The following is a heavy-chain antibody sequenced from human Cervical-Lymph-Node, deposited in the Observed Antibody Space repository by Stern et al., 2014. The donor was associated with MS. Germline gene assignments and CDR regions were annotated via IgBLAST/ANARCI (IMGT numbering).Heavy chain of an antibody. V-gene: IGHV3-33*01. CDR3: ARGHIPYAYNYLFDY. Sequence: QVQLGQSGGSVVQPGTSLRLSCAASGFTFSSYGMHWVRQAPGKGLEWVALAWYDGSTAYYTNSVKGRFTISRDTSTNPLSLQMNSLTAEDSAVYYCARGHIPYAYNYLFDYWGQGTLVTVSS. J-gene: IGHJ4*02. D-gene: IGHD5-24*01. CDR1: GFTFSSYG. CDR2: AWYDGSTA.